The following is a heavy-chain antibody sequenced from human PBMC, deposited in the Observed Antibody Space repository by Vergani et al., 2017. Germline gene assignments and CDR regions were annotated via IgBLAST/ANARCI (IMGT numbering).Heavy chain of an antibody. V-gene: IGHV1-69*01. D-gene: IGHD3-10*01. J-gene: IGHJ6*02. CDR2: IIPIFGTA. Sequence: QVQLEESGAEVKKPGSSVKVSCKASGGTFSSYAISWVRQAPGQGLEWMGGIIPIFGTANYAQKFQGRVTITADESTSTAYMELSSLRSEDTAVYYCAKSGEWYYYGSGSYYYYYGMDVWGQGTTVTVSS. CDR1: GGTFSSYA. CDR3: AKSGEWYYYGSGSYYYYYGMDV.